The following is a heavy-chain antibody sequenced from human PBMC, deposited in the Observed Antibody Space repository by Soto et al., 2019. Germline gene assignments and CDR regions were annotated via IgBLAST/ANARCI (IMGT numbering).Heavy chain of an antibody. CDR2: ILFDGNNK. V-gene: IGHV3-30*03. D-gene: IGHD2-15*01. J-gene: IGHJ6*02. CDR3: ARDHWDCSGGGCNPLQLNFFAMDV. CDR1: GFTFNDYA. Sequence: QVHLVESGGGGVQPGRSKRLSCVVSGFTFNDYAIHWVRQAPGKGLEWVAVILFDGNNKFYADSVKGRFTISRDRSKTTAYLQMHNLRAEDTAVYYCARDHWDCSGGGCNPLQLNFFAMDVWGQGTTVTVSS.